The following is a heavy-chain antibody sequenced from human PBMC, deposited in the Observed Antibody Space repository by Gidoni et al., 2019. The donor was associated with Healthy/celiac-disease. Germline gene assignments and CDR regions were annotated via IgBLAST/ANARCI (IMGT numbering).Heavy chain of an antibody. Sequence: QVQLVQSGAEVKKPGSSVKVSCKASGGTFSSSAISWVRQAPGQGLEWMGRIIPILGIANYAQKFQGRVTITADKSTSTAYMELSSLRSEDTAVYYCATLPLGGGATDPAVFDYWGQGTLVTVSS. J-gene: IGHJ4*02. D-gene: IGHD1-26*01. CDR1: GGTFSSSA. CDR3: ATLPLGGGATDPAVFDY. V-gene: IGHV1-69*04. CDR2: IIPILGIA.